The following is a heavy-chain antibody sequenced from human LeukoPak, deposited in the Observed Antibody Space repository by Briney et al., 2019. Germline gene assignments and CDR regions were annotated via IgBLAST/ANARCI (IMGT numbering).Heavy chain of an antibody. D-gene: IGHD3-9*01. CDR1: GFTFDDYA. CDR2: ISWNSGSI. V-gene: IGHV3-9*01. Sequence: GWSLRLSCAASGFTFDDYAMHWVRQAPGKGLEWVSGISWNSGSIGYADSVKGRFTISRDNAKNSLYLQMNSLRAEDTALYYCAKDDYDILTGSGGFDYWGQGTLVTVSS. J-gene: IGHJ4*02. CDR3: AKDDYDILTGSGGFDY.